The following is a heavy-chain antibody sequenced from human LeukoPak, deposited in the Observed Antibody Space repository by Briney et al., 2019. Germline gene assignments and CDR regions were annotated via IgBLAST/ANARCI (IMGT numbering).Heavy chain of an antibody. CDR1: GDSINSPHYY. J-gene: IGHJ4*02. D-gene: IGHD3-16*01. CDR3: ARQLIQPRAFDA. V-gene: IGHV4-39*01. CDR2: IYYSGGA. Sequence: SETLSLTCNVSGDSINSPHYYCAWIRQPPGKGLEWIGRIYYSGGAYSHATLNSRATIFVDTSNNHFSLKLRSVTAADTAVYYCARQLIQPRAFDAWGQGTLVTVAS.